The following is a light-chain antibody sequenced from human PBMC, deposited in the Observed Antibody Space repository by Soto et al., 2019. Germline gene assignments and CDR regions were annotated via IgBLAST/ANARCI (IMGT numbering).Light chain of an antibody. CDR1: QTISNW. J-gene: IGKJ1*01. CDR3: LQYNTDFRT. CDR2: DAS. V-gene: IGKV1-5*01. Sequence: DIQMTQSPSTLSASVGDRVTITCRASQTISNWLAWYQQKPGKAPKVLIYDASTLDGGVPSRFSGSGSGTDFTLTISSLQPEDFATYYCLQYNTDFRTFGQGTKVDIK.